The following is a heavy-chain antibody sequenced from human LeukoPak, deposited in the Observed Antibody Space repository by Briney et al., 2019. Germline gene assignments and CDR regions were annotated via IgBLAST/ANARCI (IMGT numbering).Heavy chain of an antibody. CDR1: GGSISSHY. D-gene: IGHD2-15*01. J-gene: IGHJ6*03. Sequence: PSETLSHTCTVSGGSISSHYWSWIRQPPGKGLEWIGYIYYSGSTNYNPSLKSRVTISVNTSKNQFSLKLSSVTAADAAVYYCARSRIGYYYYYMDVWGKGTTVTVSS. CDR2: IYYSGST. CDR3: ARSRIGYYYYYMDV. V-gene: IGHV4-59*11.